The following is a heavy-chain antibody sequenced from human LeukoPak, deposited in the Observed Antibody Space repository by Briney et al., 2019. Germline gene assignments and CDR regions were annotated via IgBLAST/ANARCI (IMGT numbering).Heavy chain of an antibody. D-gene: IGHD1-26*01. CDR2: FSSSGNYI. CDR1: GFIFSSYT. J-gene: IGHJ4*02. CDR3: ARDLSGSYHTPFGY. V-gene: IGHV3-21*01. Sequence: GGSLRLSCAASGFIFSSYTMNWVRQAPGKGLEWVSSFSSSGNYIYYTDSVKGRFTISRDNAKNSLYLQMNSLRAEDTAVYYCARDLSGSYHTPFGYWGQGTLVTVSS.